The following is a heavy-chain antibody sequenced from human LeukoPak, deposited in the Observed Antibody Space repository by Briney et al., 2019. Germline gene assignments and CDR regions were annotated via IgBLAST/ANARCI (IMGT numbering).Heavy chain of an antibody. CDR3: ARDGRDGMLGPPGDAFDI. J-gene: IGHJ3*02. Sequence: SETLSLTCTVSGYSISSGYWWGWIRQPPGKGLEWIGSIYHSGSTYYHPSLKSRVTMSVDTSRNQFSLRLSSVTAADTAVYYCARDGRDGMLGPPGDAFDIWGQGTMVTVSS. CDR2: IYHSGST. V-gene: IGHV4-38-2*02. D-gene: IGHD3-10*02. CDR1: GYSISSGYW.